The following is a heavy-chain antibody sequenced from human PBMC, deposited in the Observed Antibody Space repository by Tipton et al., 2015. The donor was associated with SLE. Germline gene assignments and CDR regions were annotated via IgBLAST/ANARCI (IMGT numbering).Heavy chain of an antibody. D-gene: IGHD6-13*01. J-gene: IGHJ4*02. Sequence: SLRLSCAASGFSFRTDSMNWVRQGPGKGLEWVSSIDSSSDYIYYANSVRGRITISRDNAKNSLYLQMNSLRAEDTALYYCARDRGAAVGGSTYWGQGTLVTVSS. CDR3: ARDRGAAVGGSTY. CDR1: GFSFRTDS. CDR2: IDSSSDYI. V-gene: IGHV3-21*01.